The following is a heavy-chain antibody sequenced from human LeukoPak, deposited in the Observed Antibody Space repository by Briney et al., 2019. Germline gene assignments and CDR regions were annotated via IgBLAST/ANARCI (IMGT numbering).Heavy chain of an antibody. CDR1: GFTFIDAW. V-gene: IGHV3-15*01. CDR2: IKSKNDGGTT. J-gene: IGHJ4*02. CDR3: TKVIRGYSGSIDY. D-gene: IGHD5-12*01. Sequence: PGGSLRLSCAASGFTFIDAWMSWLGQAPGKGLEWVGRIKSKNDGGTTEYAAPVRGRFTISRDDSETTLSLQMNSLKIEDTAVYYCTKVIRGYSGSIDYWGQGTLVSVSS.